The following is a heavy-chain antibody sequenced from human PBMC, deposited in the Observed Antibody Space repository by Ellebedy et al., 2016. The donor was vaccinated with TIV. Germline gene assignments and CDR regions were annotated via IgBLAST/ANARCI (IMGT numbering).Heavy chain of an antibody. D-gene: IGHD7-27*01. CDR3: AVPSGLNLGPLAP. Sequence: AASVKVSCKASRFTFTSSAVQWVRQARGQRLEWIGWIVVGSGNTNYAQKFQERVTITRDMSTSTAYMELRSLRSENTAVYYGAVPSGLNLGPLAPWGQGPLVTVSS. CDR2: IVVGSGNT. V-gene: IGHV1-58*01. J-gene: IGHJ5*02. CDR1: RFTFTSSA.